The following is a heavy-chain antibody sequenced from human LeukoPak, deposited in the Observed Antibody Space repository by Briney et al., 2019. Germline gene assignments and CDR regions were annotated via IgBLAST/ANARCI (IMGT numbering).Heavy chain of an antibody. V-gene: IGHV3-21*06. CDR3: GRAFPPLRTSSAGDL. J-gene: IGHJ4*02. Sequence: GGSLRLSCSASGFTFSDYDMNWIRQAPGKGLEWISAISGRSSHTYYGDSVKGRFSISRDNAKNLLYLQMNGLGTEDTAVYYCGRAFPPLRTSSAGDLWGQGTLVTVSS. CDR1: GFTFSDYD. D-gene: IGHD3-16*01. CDR2: ISGRSSHT.